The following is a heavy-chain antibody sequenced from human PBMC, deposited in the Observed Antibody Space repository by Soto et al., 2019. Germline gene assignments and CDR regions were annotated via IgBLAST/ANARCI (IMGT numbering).Heavy chain of an antibody. CDR1: GYTFTSYD. J-gene: IGHJ6*02. V-gene: IGHV1-8*01. CDR2: MNPNSGNT. CDR3: ARLPVGYYYYGMDV. Sequence: QVQLVQSGAEVKKPGASVKVFCKASGYTFTSYDINWVRQATGQGLEWMGWMNPNSGNTGYAQKFQGRVTMTRNTSISTAYMELSSLRSEDTAVYYCARLPVGYYYYGMDVWGQGTTVTVSS.